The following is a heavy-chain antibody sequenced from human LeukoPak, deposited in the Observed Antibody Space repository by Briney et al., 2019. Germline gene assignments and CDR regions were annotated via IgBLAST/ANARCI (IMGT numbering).Heavy chain of an antibody. D-gene: IGHD6-13*01. CDR3: SEPHPDSSRLLCDY. Sequence: GGSLRLSCAAPGFTFSTYVPRWVRQAPGKGLEWVSTISANGGSTYYTDSVKGRVTISRDNSKNTLYLQMNSLKAEGQDVYYCSEPHPDSSRLLCDYWGQGTLVTVSS. CDR1: GFTFSTYV. J-gene: IGHJ4*02. V-gene: IGHV3-23*01. CDR2: ISANGGST.